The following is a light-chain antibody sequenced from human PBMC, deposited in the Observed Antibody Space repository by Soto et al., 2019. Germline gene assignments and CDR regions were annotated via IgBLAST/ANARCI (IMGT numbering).Light chain of an antibody. CDR3: QQYDSTPPIP. CDR2: GAS. CDR1: QSVSSSY. J-gene: IGKJ5*01. Sequence: EIGLTQSPGTLSLSPGERVTLSCRASQSVSSSYLAWYQQKPGQAPRLLIYGASSRATGIPDRFSGSGSGRDFTLTISRLEPEDFAVYFCQQYDSTPPIPSGQGTRLAIK. V-gene: IGKV3-20*01.